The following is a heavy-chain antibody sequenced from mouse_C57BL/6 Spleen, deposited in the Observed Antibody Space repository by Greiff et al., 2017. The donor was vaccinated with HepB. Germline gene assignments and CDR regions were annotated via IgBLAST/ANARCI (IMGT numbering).Heavy chain of an antibody. CDR2: IDPETGGT. Sequence: QVQLQQSGAELVRPGASVTLSCKASGYTFTDYEMHWVKQTPVHGLEWIGAIDPETGGTAYNQKFKGKAILTADKSSSTAYMELRSLTSEDSAVYYCTRDGSSPYWYFEVWGTGTTVTVSS. J-gene: IGHJ1*03. V-gene: IGHV1-15*01. CDR1: GYTFTDYE. D-gene: IGHD1-1*01. CDR3: TRDGSSPYWYFEV.